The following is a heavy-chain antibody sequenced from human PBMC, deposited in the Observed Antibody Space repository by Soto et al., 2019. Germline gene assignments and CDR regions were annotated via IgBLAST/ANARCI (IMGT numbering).Heavy chain of an antibody. CDR2: ISGSGSNT. D-gene: IGHD6-25*01. Sequence: EVQLLESGGGLVQPGGSLRLSCAASGFTFSSYVMSWVRQAPGKGLEWVSAISGSGSNTYYADSVKGRFTISRDNSKNTLNLQRNSLRAEETSVYYCAKEGQRLGGGYFDYWGQGTLVTVSS. CDR3: AKEGQRLGGGYFDY. J-gene: IGHJ4*02. CDR1: GFTFSSYV. V-gene: IGHV3-23*01.